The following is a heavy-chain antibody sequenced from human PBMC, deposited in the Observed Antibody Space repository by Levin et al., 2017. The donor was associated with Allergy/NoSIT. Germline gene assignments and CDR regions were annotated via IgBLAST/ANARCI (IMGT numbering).Heavy chain of an antibody. CDR2: IYHSGST. V-gene: IGHV4-30-4*01. J-gene: IGHJ4*02. D-gene: IGHD3-22*01. CDR3: ARDYYDSSGSYFRTFDY. CDR1: GGSVSSGDCQ. Sequence: LRLSCTVSGGSVSSGDCQWTWIRQPPGTGLEWIGSIYHSGSTYYNPSLKSRISISVDASKNQFSLKLSSVTASDTAVYYCARDYYDSSGSYFRTFDYWGQGSLVTVSS.